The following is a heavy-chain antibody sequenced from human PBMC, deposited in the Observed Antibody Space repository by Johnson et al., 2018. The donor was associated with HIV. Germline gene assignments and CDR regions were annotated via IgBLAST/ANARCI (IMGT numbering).Heavy chain of an antibody. CDR3: AKRYSGSLRDAFDI. V-gene: IGHV3-30*18. Sequence: VQLVESGGGVVQPGRSLRLSCAASGFTFSNYDMHWVRQAPGKGLEWVAVISYNGRNKHSADSLKGRFTISRDNPKNTLYLQMNSLRAEDTAVYYCAKRYSGSLRDAFDIWGQGTMVTVSS. CDR1: GFTFSNYD. CDR2: ISYNGRNK. D-gene: IGHD1-26*01. J-gene: IGHJ3*02.